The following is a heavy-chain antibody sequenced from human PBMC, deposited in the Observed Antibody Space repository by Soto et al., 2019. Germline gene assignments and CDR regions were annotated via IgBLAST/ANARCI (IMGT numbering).Heavy chain of an antibody. Sequence: EVQLVESGGGLVQPGGSLRLSCAASGFTFSSYWMHWVHQAPGKGLVWVSRINSDGSSTSYADSVKGRFTISRDNAKNTLYLQMNSLRAEDTAVYYCARAGMETLQYYYYGMDVWGQGTTVTVSS. CDR3: ARAGMETLQYYYYGMDV. J-gene: IGHJ6*02. CDR1: GFTFSSYW. V-gene: IGHV3-74*01. D-gene: IGHD2-8*01. CDR2: INSDGSST.